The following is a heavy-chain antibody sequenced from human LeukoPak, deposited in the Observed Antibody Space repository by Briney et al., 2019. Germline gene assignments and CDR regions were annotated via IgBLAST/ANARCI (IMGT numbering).Heavy chain of an antibody. CDR1: GYTFTGYY. Sequence: ASVKVSCKASGYTFTGYYTHWVRQAPGQGLEWMGWINPNSGGTNYAQKFQGRVTMTRDTSISTAYMELSRLRSDDTAVYYCARAVTMIVVVIDYWGQGTLVTVSS. D-gene: IGHD3-22*01. CDR3: ARAVTMIVVVIDY. V-gene: IGHV1-2*02. J-gene: IGHJ4*02. CDR2: INPNSGGT.